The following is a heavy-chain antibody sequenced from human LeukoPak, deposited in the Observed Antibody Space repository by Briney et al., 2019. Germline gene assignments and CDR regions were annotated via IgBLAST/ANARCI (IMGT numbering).Heavy chain of an antibody. V-gene: IGHV3-9*01. CDR1: GLTFDDYA. J-gene: IGHJ4*02. CDR2: ISWNSGSI. Sequence: PGRSLRLSCAASGLTFDDYAMHWVRQAPGKGLEWVSGISWNSGSIGYADSVKGRFTISRDNAKNSLYLQMNSLRAEDTALYYCAKAASLDYWGQGTLVTVSS. CDR3: AKAASLDY.